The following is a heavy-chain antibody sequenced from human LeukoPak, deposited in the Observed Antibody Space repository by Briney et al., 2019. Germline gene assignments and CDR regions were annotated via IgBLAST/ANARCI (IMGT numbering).Heavy chain of an antibody. Sequence: GGSLRLSCAASGFIFSNYWMSWVRQAPGKGLEWVANIKQDGSEKYYVDSVKGRFTISRDNAKNSLYLQMNSLRAEDSAVYYCARDRRNWNYPSYYYYMDVWGKGTTVTVSS. CDR1: GFIFSNYW. D-gene: IGHD1-7*01. CDR3: ARDRRNWNYPSYYYYMDV. V-gene: IGHV3-7*01. CDR2: IKQDGSEK. J-gene: IGHJ6*03.